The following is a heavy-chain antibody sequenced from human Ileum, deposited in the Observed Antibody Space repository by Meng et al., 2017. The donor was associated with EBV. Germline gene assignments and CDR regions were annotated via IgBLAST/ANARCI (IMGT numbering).Heavy chain of an antibody. CDR2: MSDSGIT. CDR1: GGSIMFINW. J-gene: IGHJ4*02. V-gene: IGHV4-4*02. CDR3: AKNGEKYFEY. Sequence: VQPQGPVPGLAYPSGTLSLPCAVYGGSIMFINWWSWVRKSPEKWLEWIGEMSDSGITHYNPSLKSRVTISADKSNNQFSLKLTSVTSADTAVYFCAKNGEKYFEYWGQGTLVTVSS.